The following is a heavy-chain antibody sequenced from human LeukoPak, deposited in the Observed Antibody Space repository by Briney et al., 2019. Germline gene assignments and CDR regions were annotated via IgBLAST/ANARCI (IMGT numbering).Heavy chain of an antibody. CDR2: IYYSGST. CDR1: GGSISSSSYY. Sequence: SETLSLTCTVSGGSISSSSYYWGWIRQPPGKGLEWIGSIYYSGSTNYNPSLKSRVTMSVDTSKNQFSLKLSSVTAADTAVYYCARDGYCSSTSCVPGAYWGQGTLVTVSS. V-gene: IGHV4-39*07. CDR3: ARDGYCSSTSCVPGAY. J-gene: IGHJ4*02. D-gene: IGHD2-2*01.